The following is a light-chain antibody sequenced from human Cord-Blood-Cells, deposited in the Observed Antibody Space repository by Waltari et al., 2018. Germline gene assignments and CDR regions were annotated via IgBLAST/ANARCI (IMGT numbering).Light chain of an antibody. V-gene: IGLV1-51*01. CDR3: GTWDSSLSAGV. CDR1: SSNLGTNY. Sequence: QSVLTQPPSVSAAPGQKVTISCSGSSSNLGTNYVSWYQQLPGTAPKLLIYDNNKRPSGIPARFSGSKSGTSATLGITGLQTGDEADYYCGTWDSSLSAGVFGGGTKLTVL. J-gene: IGLJ2*01. CDR2: DNN.